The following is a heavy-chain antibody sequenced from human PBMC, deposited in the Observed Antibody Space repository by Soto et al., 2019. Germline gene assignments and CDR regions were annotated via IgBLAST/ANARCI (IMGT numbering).Heavy chain of an antibody. CDR2: LNPSGDST. CDR3: AKGDVSTPGSFDF. Sequence: GVSLRLPCVACGFTFSRHGLSCVRQAPGKGLAWVSTLNPSGDSTFYAAFVKGRFTISRDNSQHTVYLQRNSLRVGDTAVYLCAKGDVSTPGSFDFGGQGPLVTVYS. D-gene: IGHD3-10*01. J-gene: IGHJ4*02. CDR1: GFTFSRHG. V-gene: IGHV3-23*01.